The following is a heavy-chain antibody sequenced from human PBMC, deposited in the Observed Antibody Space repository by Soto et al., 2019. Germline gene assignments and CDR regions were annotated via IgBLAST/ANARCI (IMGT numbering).Heavy chain of an antibody. V-gene: IGHV3-11*01. Sequence: GGSLRLSCAASGFTFSDSYMSWIRQAPGKGLEWISYITFSGNTVYYADSLKGRFTISRDNAKNSLYLQMNRLRAEGTAVYYCARVSWREKYGMDVWGQGTTVTVSS. J-gene: IGHJ6*02. CDR3: ARVSWREKYGMDV. CDR1: GFTFSDSY. CDR2: ITFSGNTV.